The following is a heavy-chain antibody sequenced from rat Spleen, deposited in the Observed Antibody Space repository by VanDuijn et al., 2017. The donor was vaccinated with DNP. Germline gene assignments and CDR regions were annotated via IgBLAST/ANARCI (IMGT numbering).Heavy chain of an antibody. CDR1: GFTFTDYW. J-gene: IGHJ1*01. CDR3: ARDGTVFRYFDF. D-gene: IGHD4-4*01. CDR2: ITSSGSNT. Sequence: EVQLVESGGDLVQPGKSLKLSCVASGFTFTDYWMTWIRQVPGKGLEWVATITSSGSNTFYPDSVEGRFTISRDNVKSTLYLQMNSLRSEDTATYYCARDGTVFRYFDFWGPGTMVTVSS. V-gene: IGHV5-31*01.